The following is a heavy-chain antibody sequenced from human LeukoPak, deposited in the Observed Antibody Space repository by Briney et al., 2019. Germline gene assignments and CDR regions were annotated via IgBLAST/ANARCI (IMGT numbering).Heavy chain of an antibody. CDR3: ARDLNGDYGLTYYHYYMDV. CDR2: VNHSGRT. Sequence: SETLSLTCAVYGGSFSDYWWTWIRQSPGKGLEWIGEVNHSGRTNYNPSLKSRVSISVERSKKQFSLKLSSVTAADTAVYYCARDLNGDYGLTYYHYYMDVWGKGTTVTVSS. J-gene: IGHJ6*03. V-gene: IGHV4-34*01. D-gene: IGHD4-17*01. CDR1: GGSFSDYW.